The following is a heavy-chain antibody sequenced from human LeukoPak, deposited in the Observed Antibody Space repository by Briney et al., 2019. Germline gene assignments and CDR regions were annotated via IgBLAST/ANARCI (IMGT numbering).Heavy chain of an antibody. CDR3: ARHLITAAAGTLGNYFDY. V-gene: IGHV4-39*01. D-gene: IGHD1-1*01. CDR1: GGSISSSSYY. CDR2: TYYYGST. J-gene: IGHJ4*02. Sequence: SETLSLTCTVSGGSISSSSYYWGWIRQPPGKGLEWIGSTYYYGSTYYNPSLKSRATISVDTSKNQFSLKQSSVTAADTAVFYCARHLITAAAGTLGNYFDYWGQGTLVTVSS.